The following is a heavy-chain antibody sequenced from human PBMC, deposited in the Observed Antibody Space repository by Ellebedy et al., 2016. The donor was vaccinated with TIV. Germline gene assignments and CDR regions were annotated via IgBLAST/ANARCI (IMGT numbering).Heavy chain of an antibody. CDR1: GASVSSGHFY. D-gene: IGHD3-9*01. Sequence: SETLSFTXTVSGASVSSGHFYWSWIRQSPGKGLEWIAYISYSGSTNYNPSLKSRVTMSVDTSKNQFSLKLNSVTAADTAFYYCATSYYNILTGYFAFDIWGQGTMVTVSS. CDR3: ATSYYNILTGYFAFDI. V-gene: IGHV4-61*01. J-gene: IGHJ3*02. CDR2: ISYSGST.